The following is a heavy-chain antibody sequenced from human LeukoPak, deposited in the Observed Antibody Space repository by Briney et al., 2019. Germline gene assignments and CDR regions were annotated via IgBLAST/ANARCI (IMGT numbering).Heavy chain of an antibody. CDR1: GFTFSSYS. CDR2: ISSSSSYI. CDR3: ARDPVGSSPFDYYYGMDV. D-gene: IGHD1-26*01. V-gene: IGHV3-21*01. J-gene: IGHJ6*02. Sequence: GGSLRLSCAASGFTFSSYSMNWVRQAPGKGLEWVSSISSSSSYIYYADSVKGRFTISRDNAKNSLYLQMNSLRAEDTAVYYCARDPVGSSPFDYYYGMDVWGQGTTATVSS.